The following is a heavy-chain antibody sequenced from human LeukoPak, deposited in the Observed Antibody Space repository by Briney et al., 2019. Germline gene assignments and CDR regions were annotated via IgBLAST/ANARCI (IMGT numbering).Heavy chain of an antibody. V-gene: IGHV4-34*01. CDR1: GGSFSGYY. CDR2: INHSGST. Sequence: SETLSLTCAVHGGSFSGYYWSWIRQPPGKGLEWIGEINHSGSTNYNPSLKSRVTISVDTSKNQFSLKLSSVTAADTAVYYCAVLERGYSYGYDYWGQGTLVTVSS. J-gene: IGHJ4*02. D-gene: IGHD5-18*01. CDR3: AVLERGYSYGYDY.